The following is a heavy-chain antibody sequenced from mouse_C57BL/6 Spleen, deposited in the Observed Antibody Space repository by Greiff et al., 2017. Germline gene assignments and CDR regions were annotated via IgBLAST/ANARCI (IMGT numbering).Heavy chain of an antibody. V-gene: IGHV1-55*01. CDR3: ARGYYGSSYWFAY. D-gene: IGHD1-1*01. J-gene: IGHJ3*01. Sequence: QVQLQQPGAEVVKPGASVKMSCKASGYTFTSYWITWVKQRPGQGLEWIGDIYPGSGSTNYNEKFKSKATLTVDTSSSTAYMQLSSLTSEDSAVYYCARGYYGSSYWFAYWGQGTLVTVSA. CDR2: IYPGSGST. CDR1: GYTFTSYW.